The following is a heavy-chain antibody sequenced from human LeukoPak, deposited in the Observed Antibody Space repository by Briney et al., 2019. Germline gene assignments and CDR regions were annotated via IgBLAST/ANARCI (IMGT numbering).Heavy chain of an antibody. J-gene: IGHJ3*02. CDR1: GGSISSHY. D-gene: IGHD3-9*01. CDR2: IYYSGST. CDR3: ASAISYYDILTGTPDAFDI. V-gene: IGHV4-59*11. Sequence: PSETLSLTCTVSGGSISSHYWSWIRQPPGKGLEWIGYIYYSGSTNYNPSLKSRVTISVDTSKNQFSLKLSYVTAADTAVYYCASAISYYDILTGTPDAFDIWGQGTMVTVSS.